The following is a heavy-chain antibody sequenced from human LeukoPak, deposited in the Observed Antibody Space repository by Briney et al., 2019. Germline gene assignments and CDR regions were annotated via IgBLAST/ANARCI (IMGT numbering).Heavy chain of an antibody. D-gene: IGHD3-22*01. J-gene: IGHJ4*02. Sequence: MPSETLSLTCTVSGGSISSYYWSWIRQPPGKGLEWIGYIYYSGSTNYNPSLKSRVTISVDTSKNQFSLKLSSVTAADTAVYYCARDGVTYYYDSSGYWDYWGQGTLVTVSS. CDR2: IYYSGST. CDR3: ARDGVTYYYDSSGYWDY. V-gene: IGHV4-59*01. CDR1: GGSISSYY.